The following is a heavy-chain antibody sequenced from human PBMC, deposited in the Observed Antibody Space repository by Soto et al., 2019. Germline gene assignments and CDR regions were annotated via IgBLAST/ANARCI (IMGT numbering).Heavy chain of an antibody. D-gene: IGHD3-10*01. J-gene: IGHJ5*02. V-gene: IGHV3-33*01. Sequence: QVQLVESGGGVVQPGRSLRLSCAASGFTFSSYGMHWVRQAPGKGLEWVAVIWYDGSNKYYADSVKGRFTISRDNSKNPLYLQMNSLRAEDTAVYYCARDGRDYYGSGTPAGWFDPWGQGTLVTVSS. CDR2: IWYDGSNK. CDR1: GFTFSSYG. CDR3: ARDGRDYYGSGTPAGWFDP.